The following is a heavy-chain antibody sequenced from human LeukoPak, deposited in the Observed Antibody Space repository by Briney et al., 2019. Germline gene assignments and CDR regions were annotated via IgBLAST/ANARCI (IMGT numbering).Heavy chain of an antibody. V-gene: IGHV4-59*12. D-gene: IGHD3-16*01. CDR3: ARDGGYVWGSYAY. Sequence: PSETLSLTCTVSGGSISSYYWSWIRQPPGKGLEWIGYIYYSGSTNYNPSLKSRVTISVDTSKNQFSLKLSSVTAADTAVYYCARDGGYVWGSYAYWGQGTLVTVSS. J-gene: IGHJ4*02. CDR2: IYYSGST. CDR1: GGSISSYY.